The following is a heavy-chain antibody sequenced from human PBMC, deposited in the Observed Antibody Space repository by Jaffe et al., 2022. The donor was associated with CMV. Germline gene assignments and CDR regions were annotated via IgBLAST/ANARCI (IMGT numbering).Heavy chain of an antibody. V-gene: IGHV5-51*01. CDR2: IYPGDSET. CDR1: GYRFTSNW. J-gene: IGHJ5*02. D-gene: IGHD7-27*01. CDR3: ARLVDNWGVPYWFDP. Sequence: DVQLVQSGAEVKRPGESLRISCTASGYRFTSNWIGWVRQMPGKGLQWMGIIYPGDSETRYSPSFEGQVTISADKSTSTVYLQWSRLKASDTATYYCARLVDNWGVPYWFDPWGQGTLVIVSS.